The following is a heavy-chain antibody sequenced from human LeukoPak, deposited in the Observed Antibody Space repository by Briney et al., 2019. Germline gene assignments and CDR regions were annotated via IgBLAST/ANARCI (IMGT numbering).Heavy chain of an antibody. Sequence: SVKVSCKASGGTFSSYVISWVRQAPGQGLEWMGGIIPIFGTANYAQKFQGRVTITTDESTSTAHMELSSLRSEGTAVYYCARAPPLGMNYYYYMDVWGKGTTVTVSS. V-gene: IGHV1-69*05. J-gene: IGHJ6*03. CDR3: ARAPPLGMNYYYYMDV. CDR2: IIPIFGTA. D-gene: IGHD3-16*01. CDR1: GGTFSSYV.